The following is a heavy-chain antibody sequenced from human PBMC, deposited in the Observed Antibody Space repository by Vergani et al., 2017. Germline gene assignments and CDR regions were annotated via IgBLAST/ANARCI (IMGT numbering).Heavy chain of an antibody. CDR2: IYYSGST. CDR3: ARHISVVRPSSMTAFDY. Sequence: QVQLQESGPGLVKPSQTLSLTCTVSGGSISSGDYYWSWIRQPPGKGLEWIAYIYYSGSTYYNPSLKSRVTISVDTSKKQISLHLTSVTAADTAVYYCARHISVVRPSSMTAFDYWGQGTLVTVSS. J-gene: IGHJ4*02. D-gene: IGHD2-21*01. V-gene: IGHV4-30-4*08. CDR1: GGSISSGDYY.